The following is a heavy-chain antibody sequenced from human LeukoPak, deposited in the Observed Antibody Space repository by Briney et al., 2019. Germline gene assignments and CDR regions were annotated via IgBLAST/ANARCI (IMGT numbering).Heavy chain of an antibody. V-gene: IGHV3-20*04. CDR1: GFTFDDFG. J-gene: IGHJ4*02. CDR2: INHKGDRT. D-gene: IGHD3-3*01. Sequence: GGFLRLSCAASGFTFDDFGMTWVRLAPGKGLEWVSDINHKGDRTGYADSVKGRFTISRDSAKNSLHLQMNSLRAEDTALYYCARGGSDFWSGYYPIDYWGQGTLVTVSS. CDR3: ARGGSDFWSGYYPIDY.